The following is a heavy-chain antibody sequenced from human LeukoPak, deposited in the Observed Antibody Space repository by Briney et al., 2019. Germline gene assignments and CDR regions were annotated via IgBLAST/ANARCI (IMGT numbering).Heavy chain of an antibody. Sequence: GGSLRLSCAASGFTFSSCAMNWVRQAPGKGLEWVSGISGSGDSTYYADSVKGRFTISRDNSKNTLYLQMNSLRAEDTAVYYCAKEDDSSGYYYPGAFDIWGQGTMVTVSS. J-gene: IGHJ3*02. CDR3: AKEDDSSGYYYPGAFDI. V-gene: IGHV3-23*01. CDR2: ISGSGDST. D-gene: IGHD3-22*01. CDR1: GFTFSSCA.